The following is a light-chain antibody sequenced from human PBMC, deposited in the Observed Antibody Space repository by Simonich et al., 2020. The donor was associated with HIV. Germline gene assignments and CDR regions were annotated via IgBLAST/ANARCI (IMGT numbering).Light chain of an antibody. J-gene: IGLJ3*02. V-gene: IGLV2-11*01. Sequence: QSALTQPRSVSGSPGQSVTISCTGTSSDVVGYNYVSWYQQHPGKAPKLMIYDVSKRPSGVPVRFSGSKSGTSASLAITGLQAEDEADYYCQSYDNSLSGWVFGGGTKMTVL. CDR1: SSDVVGYNY. CDR3: QSYDNSLSGWV. CDR2: DVS.